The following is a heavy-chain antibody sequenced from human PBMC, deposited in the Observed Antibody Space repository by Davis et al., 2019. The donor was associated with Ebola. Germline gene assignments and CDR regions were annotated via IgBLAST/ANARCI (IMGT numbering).Heavy chain of an antibody. CDR3: TRDRYDYGDYGGNY. J-gene: IGHJ4*02. V-gene: IGHV3-49*04. D-gene: IGHD4-17*01. Sequence: GGSLRLSCAASGFTFSNAWMSWVRQAPGKGLEWVGFIRSKAYGGTTEYAASVKGRFTISRDDSKSIAYLQMNSLKTEDTAVYYCTRDRYDYGDYGGNYWGQGTLVTVSS. CDR1: GFTFSNAW. CDR2: IRSKAYGGTT.